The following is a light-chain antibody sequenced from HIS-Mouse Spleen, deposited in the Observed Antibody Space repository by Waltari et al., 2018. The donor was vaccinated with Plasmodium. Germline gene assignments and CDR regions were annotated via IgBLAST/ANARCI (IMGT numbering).Light chain of an antibody. J-gene: IGLJ2*01. V-gene: IGLV2-11*01. CDR2: DVS. CDR3: CSYAGSVV. CDR1: SSDVGGYNY. Sequence: QSALTQPRSVSGSPGQSVTISCTGTSSDVGGYNYVSWYQQHPGKAPQPMIHDVSKRPSGVPERFSGAKSGNTASLTISGRQAEDEADYYCCSYAGSVVFGGGTKLTVL.